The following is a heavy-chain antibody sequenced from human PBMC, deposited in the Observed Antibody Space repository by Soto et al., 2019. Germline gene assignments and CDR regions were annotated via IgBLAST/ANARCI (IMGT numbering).Heavy chain of an antibody. CDR3: ARGRYGDY. J-gene: IGHJ4*02. V-gene: IGHV1-18*01. Sequence: QVHLVQSGAEVKKPGASVKVSCKGSGYTFTSYGITWVRQAPGQGLEWMGWISAHNGNTDYAQKLQGRVTGTRDTSTSTAYMELRSLSSGDTAVYYCARGRYGDYGGQGALVTVSS. D-gene: IGHD1-1*01. CDR1: GYTFTSYG. CDR2: ISAHNGNT.